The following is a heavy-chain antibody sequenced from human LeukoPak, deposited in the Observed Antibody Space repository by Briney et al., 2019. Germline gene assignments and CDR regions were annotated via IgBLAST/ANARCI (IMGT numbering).Heavy chain of an antibody. CDR1: GYTSTGYY. V-gene: IGHV1-2*02. D-gene: IGHD6-19*01. CDR3: ARGIAVAGTYYFDY. Sequence: ASVKVSCKASGYTSTGYYVHWVRQAPGQGLEWMGWINPNSGGTNYAQKFQGRVTMTRDTSISTAYMELSRLRSDDTAVYYCARGIAVAGTYYFDYWGQGTLVTVSS. CDR2: INPNSGGT. J-gene: IGHJ4*02.